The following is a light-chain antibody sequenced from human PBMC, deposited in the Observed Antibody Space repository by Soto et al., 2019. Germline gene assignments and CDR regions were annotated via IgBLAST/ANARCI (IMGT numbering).Light chain of an antibody. V-gene: IGKV4-1*01. J-gene: IGKJ4*01. Sequence: DIVMTQSPDSLAVSLGERATINCKSSQNVLYSSNNKKYLAWFQQKPGQPPKLLIYWASTRASGVPDRFSGSGSGTEFTLTINSLEAEDMAIYYCQQYNSYSLTFGGGTKVEIK. CDR1: QNVLYSSNNKKY. CDR3: QQYNSYSLT. CDR2: WAS.